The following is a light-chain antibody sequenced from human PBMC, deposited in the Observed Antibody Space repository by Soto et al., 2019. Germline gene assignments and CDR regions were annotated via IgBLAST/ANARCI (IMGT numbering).Light chain of an antibody. CDR3: QQYGTSPYT. Sequence: EIVLTQSPGTLSLSPGERATLSCRASQSVSGTYFAWYQQKSGQTPRLLIYDSSSRATGIPDRFSGSGSGTDFTLTISRLEPEDFALYYCQQYGTSPYTFGGGTKVDIK. J-gene: IGKJ4*01. CDR1: QSVSGTY. CDR2: DSS. V-gene: IGKV3-20*01.